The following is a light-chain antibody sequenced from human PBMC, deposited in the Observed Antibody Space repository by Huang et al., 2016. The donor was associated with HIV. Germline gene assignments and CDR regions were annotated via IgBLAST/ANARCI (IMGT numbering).Light chain of an antibody. V-gene: IGKV3-20*01. CDR2: GAS. CDR3: QQYGGSPRYT. Sequence: EIVLTQSPGTLSLSPGERVTLSCRASERISRHHVAWYQHKSGQAPRLLIYGASTRATGIADRFSGSGSGTDFTLSISRLEPEDFAVYYCQQYGGSPRYTFGQGTKLEI. J-gene: IGKJ2*01. CDR1: ERISRHH.